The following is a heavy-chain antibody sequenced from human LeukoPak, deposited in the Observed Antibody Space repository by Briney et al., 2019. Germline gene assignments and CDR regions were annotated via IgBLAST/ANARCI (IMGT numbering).Heavy chain of an antibody. CDR1: GGSISSSSYY. J-gene: IGHJ4*02. V-gene: IGHV4-39*07. CDR3: ASLGYSNYGDY. CDR2: IYYSGST. D-gene: IGHD4-11*01. Sequence: SETLSLTCTVSGGSISSSSYYWGWIRQPPGKGLEWIASIYYSGSTYYNPSLKSRVTISVDTSKNQFSLKLSSVTAADTAVYYCASLGYSNYGDYWGQGTLVTVSS.